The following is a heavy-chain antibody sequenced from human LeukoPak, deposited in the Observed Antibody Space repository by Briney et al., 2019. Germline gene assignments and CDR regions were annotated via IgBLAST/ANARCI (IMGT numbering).Heavy chain of an antibody. Sequence: GRSLRLSCAASGFTFSSYGMHWVRQAPGKGLEWVAFIRYDGSNKYYADSVKGRFTISRDNSKNTLYLQMNSLRAEDTAVYYCAKDETREYYYDSRPRDAFDIWGQGTMVTVSS. CDR3: AKDETREYYYDSRPRDAFDI. D-gene: IGHD3-22*01. J-gene: IGHJ3*02. CDR2: IRYDGSNK. V-gene: IGHV3-30*02. CDR1: GFTFSSYG.